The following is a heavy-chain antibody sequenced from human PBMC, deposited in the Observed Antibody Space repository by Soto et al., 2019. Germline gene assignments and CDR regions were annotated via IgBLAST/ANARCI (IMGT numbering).Heavy chain of an antibody. D-gene: IGHD6-19*01. CDR1: GFTFSSYS. J-gene: IGHJ4*02. CDR3: AKDCSGWYRYYFDY. CDR2: FRSGGDDDTT. V-gene: IGHV3-23*01. Sequence: GGSLRLSCAASGFTFSSYSMSWVRQAPGKGLEWVSGFRSGGDDDTTYYADSVRGRFTISRDNSKNTLFLQMNSLRAEDTAIYYCAKDCSGWYRYYFDYWGQGTLVTVSS.